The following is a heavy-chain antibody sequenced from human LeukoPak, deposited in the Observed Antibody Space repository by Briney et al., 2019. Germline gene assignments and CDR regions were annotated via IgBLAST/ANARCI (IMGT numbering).Heavy chain of an antibody. CDR3: ARGGYSSSYDFDY. J-gene: IGHJ4*02. CDR1: GGTFSSYA. V-gene: IGHV1-69*04. D-gene: IGHD6-6*01. Sequence: GASVKVSCKASGGTFSSYAISWVRQAPGQGLEWMGRIIPILGIANYAQKFQGGVTITADKSTSTAYMELSSLRSEDTAVYYCARGGYSSSYDFDYWGQGTLVTVSS. CDR2: IIPILGIA.